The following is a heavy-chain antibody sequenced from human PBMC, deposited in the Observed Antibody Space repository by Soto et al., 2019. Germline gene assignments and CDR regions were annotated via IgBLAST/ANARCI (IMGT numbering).Heavy chain of an antibody. CDR2: ISYDGSNK. V-gene: IGHV3-30*18. J-gene: IGHJ6*02. CDR1: GFTFSSYG. Sequence: QVQLVESGGGVVQPGRSLRLSCAASGFTFSSYGMHWVRQAPGKGLEWVAVISYDGSNKYYADSVKGRFTISRDNSKNTLYLQMNSLRAEDTAVYYCAKSYYYDSSGYRDYYYYGMDVWGQGTTVTVSS. CDR3: AKSYYYDSSGYRDYYYYGMDV. D-gene: IGHD3-22*01.